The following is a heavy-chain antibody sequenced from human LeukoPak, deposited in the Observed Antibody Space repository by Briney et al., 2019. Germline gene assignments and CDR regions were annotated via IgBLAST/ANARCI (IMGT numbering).Heavy chain of an antibody. CDR1: GFTFSSYA. CDR2: VYSGGST. V-gene: IGHV3-23*01. CDR3: ATVSRSSWRAFDF. J-gene: IGHJ3*01. Sequence: GGSLRLSCAASGFTFSSYAMNWVRQAPGKGLEWVSIVYSGGSTYYTDSVKGRFTISRDNSKNTLYLQMNRLRAEDTAVYYCATVSRSSWRAFDFWGQGTKVIVSS. D-gene: IGHD6-13*01.